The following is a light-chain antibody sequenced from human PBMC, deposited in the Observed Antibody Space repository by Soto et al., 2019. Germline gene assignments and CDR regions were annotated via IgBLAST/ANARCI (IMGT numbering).Light chain of an antibody. CDR3: QQRLMT. J-gene: IGKJ1*01. Sequence: IVLTQSPATLSLSPGERATLSCRASQSVSSSLAWYQQKPGQAPRLLIYDASSRATGIPARFSGSGSGTDFTLTISSLEPEDFAVYYCQQRLMTFGQGTKLEI. CDR2: DAS. V-gene: IGKV3-11*01. CDR1: QSVSSS.